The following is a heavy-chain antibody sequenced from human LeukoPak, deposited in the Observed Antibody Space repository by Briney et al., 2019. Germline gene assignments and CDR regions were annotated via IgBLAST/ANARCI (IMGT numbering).Heavy chain of an antibody. Sequence: GGSLRLSCTTSGFTYGEYAMTWVRQAPGKGLEWVGFIASKTYGGTAEYAASVKGRFTISRDDSKSIAYLQMNSLKTEDTAVYFCSRDQTPYYWGQGTLVTVSS. CDR2: IASKTYGGTA. J-gene: IGHJ4*02. V-gene: IGHV3-49*04. CDR1: GFTYGEYA. CDR3: SRDQTPYY.